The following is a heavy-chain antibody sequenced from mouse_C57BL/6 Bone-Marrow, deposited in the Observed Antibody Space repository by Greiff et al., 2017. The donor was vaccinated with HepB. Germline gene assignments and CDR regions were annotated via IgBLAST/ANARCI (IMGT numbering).Heavy chain of an antibody. CDR3: ARPNGYSFAY. D-gene: IGHD2-3*01. Sequence: EVKLMESGGGLVKPGGSLKLSCAASGFTFSDYGMHWVRQAPEKGLEWVAYISSGSSTIYYADTVKGRFTISRDNAKNTLFLQMTSLRSEVTAMYYCARPNGYSFAYWGQGTLVTVSA. V-gene: IGHV5-17*01. CDR1: GFTFSDYG. J-gene: IGHJ3*01. CDR2: ISSGSSTI.